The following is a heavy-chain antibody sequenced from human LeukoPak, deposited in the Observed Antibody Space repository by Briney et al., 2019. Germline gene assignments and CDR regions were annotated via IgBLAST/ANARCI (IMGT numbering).Heavy chain of an antibody. CDR1: GGSFSGYY. J-gene: IGHJ6*03. D-gene: IGHD3-3*01. V-gene: IGHV4-34*01. CDR3: ARTQRFNHYYYYYMDV. CDR2: INHSGST. Sequence: SETLSLTCAVYGGSFSGYYWSWIRQPPGKGLEWIGEINHSGSTNYNPSLKSRVTISVDTSKNQFSLKLSSVTAADTAVYYCARTQRFNHYYYYYMDVWGKGTTVIVSS.